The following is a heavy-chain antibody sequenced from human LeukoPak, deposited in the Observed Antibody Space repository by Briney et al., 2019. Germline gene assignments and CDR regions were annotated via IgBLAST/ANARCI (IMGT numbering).Heavy chain of an antibody. J-gene: IGHJ4*02. D-gene: IGHD6-19*01. Sequence: ASVEVSCKACGYTFTSFAIQWVRPATGQGPEWIGRMNPNSGNTGYAQKFQGRVTMTRNTSISTAYMELSSLRSEDTAVYYCAVGYSSGWYVLDYWGQGTLVTVSS. V-gene: IGHV1-8*01. CDR1: GYTFTSFA. CDR2: MNPNSGNT. CDR3: AVGYSSGWYVLDY.